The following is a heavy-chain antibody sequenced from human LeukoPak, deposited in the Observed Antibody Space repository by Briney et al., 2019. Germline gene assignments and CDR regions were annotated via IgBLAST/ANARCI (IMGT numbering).Heavy chain of an antibody. CDR1: GFSLTTSGVG. D-gene: IGHD2-2*01. V-gene: IGHV2-5*02. J-gene: IGHJ4*02. CDR2: IYWDDDK. CDR3: ARRFPLVEKSGFDY. Sequence: SGPTLVKPTQTLTLTCTFSGFSLTTSGVGVGWIRQRPGKALEWLALIYWDDDKRYIPSLKNRLTITKDTSKNQVVLTMTNMDPVDTATYYCARRFPLVEKSGFDYWGQGTLVTVSS.